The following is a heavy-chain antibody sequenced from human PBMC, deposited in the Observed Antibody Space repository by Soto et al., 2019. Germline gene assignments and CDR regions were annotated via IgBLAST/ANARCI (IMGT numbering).Heavy chain of an antibody. Sequence: GGFLRLSCAASGFTFSSYAMHWVRQAPGKGLEWVAVISYDGSNKYYADSVKGRFTISRDNSKNTLYLQMNSLRAEDTAVYYCARLKASSGSYYYYGMDVWGQGTTVTVSS. J-gene: IGHJ6*02. CDR3: ARLKASSGSYYYYGMDV. CDR1: GFTFSSYA. V-gene: IGHV3-30*04. CDR2: ISYDGSNK. D-gene: IGHD1-26*01.